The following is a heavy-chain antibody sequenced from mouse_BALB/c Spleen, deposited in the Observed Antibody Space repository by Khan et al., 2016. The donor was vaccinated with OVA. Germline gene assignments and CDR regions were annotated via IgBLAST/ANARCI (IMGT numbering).Heavy chain of an antibody. Sequence: EVELVESGGGLVQPGGSRKLSCAASGFTFSGFGMHWVRQAPEKGLEWVAYIRSGSKTTYYADTVKGRFNISRDNPKNTLFMQMTSLRSEDTAMYFCARTGYYYFDYWGQGTTLTVSS. V-gene: IGHV5-17*02. J-gene: IGHJ2*01. CDR3: ARTGYYYFDY. CDR1: GFTFSGFG. CDR2: IRSGSKTT. D-gene: IGHD1-2*01.